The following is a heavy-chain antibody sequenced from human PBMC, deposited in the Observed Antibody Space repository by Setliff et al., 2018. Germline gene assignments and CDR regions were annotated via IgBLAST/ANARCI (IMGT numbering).Heavy chain of an antibody. CDR2: TIPMFGKT. V-gene: IGHV1-8*02. Sequence: ASVKVSCKASGATFSSYGISWVRQAPGQGLEWMGGTIPMFGKTGYAQKFQGRVIMTRNTSISTAYLELNTLRSDDTAVYYCARERYFDYWGQGTLVTVSS. CDR1: GATFSSYG. J-gene: IGHJ4*02. CDR3: ARERYFDY.